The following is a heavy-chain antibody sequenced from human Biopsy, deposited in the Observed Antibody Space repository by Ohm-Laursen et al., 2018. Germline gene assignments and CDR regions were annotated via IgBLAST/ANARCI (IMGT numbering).Heavy chain of an antibody. CDR1: GGSISNYY. CDR2: IYSSGST. CDR3: AREPRIAAVAYFDP. V-gene: IGHV4-4*07. J-gene: IGHJ5*02. D-gene: IGHD6-13*01. Sequence: TLSLTCAVSGGSISNYYWSWIRQPAGKGLEWIGRIYSSGSTNYNPSLKSRVTMSVDTSKNQSSLILSSMTAADTAVYYCAREPRIAAVAYFDPWGQGTLVTVSS.